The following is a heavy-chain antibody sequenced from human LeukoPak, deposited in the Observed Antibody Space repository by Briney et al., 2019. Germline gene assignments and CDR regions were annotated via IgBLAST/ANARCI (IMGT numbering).Heavy chain of an antibody. V-gene: IGHV3-7*01. CDR2: IKQDGSEK. CDR3: ARGYYYDSRGYYPDH. CDR1: GFTFSSYW. D-gene: IGHD3-22*01. Sequence: PGGSLRHSCAASGFTFSSYWMSWVRQAPGKGLEWVANIKQDGSEKYYVDSVKGRFTFSRDNAKNSMYLQMNSLRAEDTAVYYCARGYYYDSRGYYPDHWGQGTLVTVSS. J-gene: IGHJ4*02.